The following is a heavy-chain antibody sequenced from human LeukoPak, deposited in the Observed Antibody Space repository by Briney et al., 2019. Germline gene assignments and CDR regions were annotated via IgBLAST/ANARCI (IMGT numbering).Heavy chain of an antibody. Sequence: GGSLRLSCAASKFTFSDYSMSRVRQAPGKGLEWVSSISSIRNYIYYADSVKGRFTVSRDNAKNSLYLQMNSLRAEDTAVYYCARGHYDYVWGSYRPDAFDIWGQGTMVTVSS. V-gene: IGHV3-21*01. CDR2: ISSIRNYI. CDR3: ARGHYDYVWGSYRPDAFDI. CDR1: KFTFSDYS. D-gene: IGHD3-16*02. J-gene: IGHJ3*02.